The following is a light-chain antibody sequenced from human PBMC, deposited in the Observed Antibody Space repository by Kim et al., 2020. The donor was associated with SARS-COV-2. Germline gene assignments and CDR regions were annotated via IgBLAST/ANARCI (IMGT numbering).Light chain of an antibody. CDR2: NAL. V-gene: IGKV3-20*01. CDR1: QSVSYTI. J-gene: IGKJ1*01. CDR3: QQYGSAPRT. Sequence: CPGERATLSCGASQSVSYTILAWYKQKPVQAPRLLVYNALSRATGIPDRVSGGGSGADFTLTISSLQTEDFAVYYCQQYGSAPRTFGQGTKVDIK.